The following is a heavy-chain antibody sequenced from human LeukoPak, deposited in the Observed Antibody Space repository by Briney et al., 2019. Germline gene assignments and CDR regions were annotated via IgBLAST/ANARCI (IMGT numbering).Heavy chain of an antibody. J-gene: IGHJ4*02. CDR1: GFTFSSYG. D-gene: IGHD3-10*01. Sequence: GGSLRLSCAASGFTFSSYGTHWVRQAPGKGLEWVAVISYDGSNKYYADSVKGRFTISRDNSKNTLYLQMNSLRAEDTAVYYCAKDHLRGVMAYYFDYWGQGTLVTVSS. CDR3: AKDHLRGVMAYYFDY. V-gene: IGHV3-30*18. CDR2: ISYDGSNK.